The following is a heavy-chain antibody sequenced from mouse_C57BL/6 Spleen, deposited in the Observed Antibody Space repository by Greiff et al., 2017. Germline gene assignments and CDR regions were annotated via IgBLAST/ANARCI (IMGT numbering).Heavy chain of an antibody. V-gene: IGHV5-17*01. J-gene: IGHJ2*01. CDR2: ISSGSSTI. CDR3: ARPGFDY. CDR1: GFTFSDYG. Sequence: EVKLMESGGGLVKPGGSLKLSCAASGFTFSDYGMHWVRQAPEKGLEWVAYISSGSSTIYYADTVKGRFTISRDNAKNTLFLQMTSRRSEDTAMYYCARPGFDYWGQGTTLTVSS.